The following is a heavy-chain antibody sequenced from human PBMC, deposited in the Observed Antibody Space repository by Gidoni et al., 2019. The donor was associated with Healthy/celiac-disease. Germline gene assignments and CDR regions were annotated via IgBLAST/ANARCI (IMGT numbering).Heavy chain of an antibody. J-gene: IGHJ3*02. D-gene: IGHD1-26*01. V-gene: IGHV3-23*01. Sequence: EVQLLASGGGLVQPGGSLRLSCAASGFTFSSYAMSWVRQAPGKGLGWVSSSSGSGGSTYYADSVKGRFTISRDNSKNTLYLQMNSLRAEDTAVYYCAKVIVGAGPFDAFDIWGQGTMVTVSS. CDR1: GFTFSSYA. CDR2: SSGSGGST. CDR3: AKVIVGAGPFDAFDI.